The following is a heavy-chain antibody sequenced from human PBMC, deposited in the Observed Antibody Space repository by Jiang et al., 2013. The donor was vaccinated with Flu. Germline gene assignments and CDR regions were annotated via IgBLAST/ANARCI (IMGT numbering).Heavy chain of an antibody. V-gene: IGHV1-2*04. J-gene: IGHJ6*02. CDR1: GYTFTGYY. CDR3: ARTVVVVAATPLSWNYGMDV. D-gene: IGHD2-15*01. Sequence: SGAEVKKPGASVKVSCKASGYTFTGYYMHWVRQAPGQGLEWMGWINPNSGGTNYAQKFQGWVTMTRDTSISTAYMELSRLRSDDTAVYYCARTVVVVAATPLSWNYGMDVWGQGTTVTVSS. CDR2: INPNSGGT.